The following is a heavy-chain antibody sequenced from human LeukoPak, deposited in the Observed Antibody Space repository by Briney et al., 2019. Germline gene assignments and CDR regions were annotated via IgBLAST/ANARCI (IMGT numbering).Heavy chain of an antibody. D-gene: IGHD6-13*01. J-gene: IGHJ4*02. V-gene: IGHV1-8*03. CDR2: INPNSGNT. Sequence: ASVKVSCEASGYTFTGYYMHWVRQAPGQGLEWMGWINPNSGNTGYAQKFQGRVTITRNTSISTAYMELSSLRSEDTAVYYCAKDWFLDRPPQHHIAAAGTSAGWGQGTLVTVSS. CDR1: GYTFTGYY. CDR3: AKDWFLDRPPQHHIAAAGTSAG.